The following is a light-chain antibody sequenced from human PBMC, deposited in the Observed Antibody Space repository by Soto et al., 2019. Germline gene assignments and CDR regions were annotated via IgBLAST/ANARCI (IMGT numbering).Light chain of an antibody. CDR3: MQALQTPLFT. CDR2: WGS. Sequence: DIVMTQSPLSLPVTPGEPASISCRSSQSLLHSNGYNYLDWYLQKPGQSPQLLIYWGSNRASGVSDRFSGSGSGTDFTLKISRVEAEDVGFYYCMQALQTPLFTFGTGTKVDI. CDR1: QSLLHSNGYNY. V-gene: IGKV2-28*01. J-gene: IGKJ3*01.